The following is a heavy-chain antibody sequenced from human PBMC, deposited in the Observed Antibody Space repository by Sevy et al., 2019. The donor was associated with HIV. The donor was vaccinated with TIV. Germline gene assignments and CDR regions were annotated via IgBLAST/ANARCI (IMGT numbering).Heavy chain of an antibody. CDR1: GVSFSNAW. CDR2: IKCTIDGGPTP. Sequence: GGSLRLSCAASGVSFSNAWMNWVRQAPGKGLEWVGHIKCTIDGGPTPRYAAPVSDRFTISKDYSSDTLYVHLQMNSLRTEDTAVYYCTTDPAPCSDTSTYNYLCRDAYWGQGTLVTVSS. D-gene: IGHD3-22*01. CDR3: TTDPAPCSDTSTYNYLCRDAY. V-gene: IGHV3-15*07. J-gene: IGHJ4*02.